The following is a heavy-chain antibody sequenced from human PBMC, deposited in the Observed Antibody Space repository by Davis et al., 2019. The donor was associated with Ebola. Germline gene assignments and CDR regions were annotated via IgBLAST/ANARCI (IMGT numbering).Heavy chain of an antibody. CDR3: AKGHLLHFDY. CDR2: ISSDSDYI. V-gene: IGHV3-21*04. J-gene: IGHJ4*02. CDR1: GFTFSTYS. Sequence: GGSLRLSCAASGFTFSTYSMSWVRQAPGKGLEWVSSISSDSDYIYYADSVKGRFTISRDNSKNTLYLQMNSLRAEDTAVYYCAKGHLLHFDYWGQGTLVTVSS.